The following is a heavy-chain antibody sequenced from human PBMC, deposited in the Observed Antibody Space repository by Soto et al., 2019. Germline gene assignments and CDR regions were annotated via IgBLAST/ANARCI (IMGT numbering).Heavy chain of an antibody. CDR3: PKDLRVMATIRPDY. CDR2: ISYDGIDK. J-gene: IGHJ4*01. Sequence: QVQLVESGGGVVQPGRSLRLSCAASGFTFSSFGIHWVRQAPGKGLEWVAVISYDGIDKNYADSVKGRFTISRENSKTIVYLQMNSLRAEDTAVYYSPKDLRVMATIRPDYLGHGILVTVSS. CDR1: GFTFSSFG. D-gene: IGHD2-21*01. V-gene: IGHV3-30*18.